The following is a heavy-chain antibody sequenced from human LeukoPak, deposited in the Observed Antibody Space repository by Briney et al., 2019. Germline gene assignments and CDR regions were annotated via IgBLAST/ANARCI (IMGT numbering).Heavy chain of an antibody. Sequence: SETLSLTCTVSGGSISSSNYYWGWIRQPPGKGLEWIGSIYYSGSTYYNPSLKSRVTISVDTSKNQFSLKLSSVTAADTAVYYCARVDRNYYYYYMDVWGKGTTVTVSS. CDR2: IYYSGST. CDR3: ARVDRNYYYYYMDV. CDR1: GGSISSSNYY. J-gene: IGHJ6*03. V-gene: IGHV4-39*01.